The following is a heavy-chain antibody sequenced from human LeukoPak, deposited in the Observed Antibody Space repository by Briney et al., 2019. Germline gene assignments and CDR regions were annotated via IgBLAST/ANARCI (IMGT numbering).Heavy chain of an antibody. Sequence: GWSLRLSCAASGFTFSSYSMNWVRQAAGKRLGWVSSISSSSSYIYYADSVKGRFTISRDNAKNSLFLQMNSLKAEDTAVYYCARDNGGYYDSSTSQGFWGQGTLVTVSS. D-gene: IGHD3-3*01. CDR1: GFTFSSYS. CDR3: ARDNGGYYDSSTSQGF. V-gene: IGHV3-21*01. J-gene: IGHJ4*02. CDR2: ISSSSSYI.